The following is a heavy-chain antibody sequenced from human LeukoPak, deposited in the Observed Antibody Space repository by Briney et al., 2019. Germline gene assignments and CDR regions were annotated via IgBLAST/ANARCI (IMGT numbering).Heavy chain of an antibody. CDR3: ARQGGLTTGYYYYMDV. CDR2: IYYSGST. Sequence: PSETLSLTCTVSGGSISSYYWSWIRQPPGKGLEWIGYIYYSGSTNYNPSLKSRVTISVDTSKNQFSLKLSSVTAADTAVYYCARQGGLTTGYYYYMDVWGKGTTVTVSS. CDR1: GGSISSYY. J-gene: IGHJ6*03. D-gene: IGHD4-11*01. V-gene: IGHV4-59*08.